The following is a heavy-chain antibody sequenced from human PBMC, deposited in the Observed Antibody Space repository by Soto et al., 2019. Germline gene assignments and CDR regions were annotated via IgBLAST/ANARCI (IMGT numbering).Heavy chain of an antibody. CDR1: GGSIRRGDYY. V-gene: IGHV4-30-4*01. D-gene: IGHD3-10*01. J-gene: IGHJ4*02. CDR3: ARERNWDYCHDY. Sequence: SETVSLACTVSGGSIRRGDYYWSRIRHPPGEGLEWIGYIYSGGSTYYNPSLKSRVTISVDTSKNQFSLKLSSVTAADTAVYYCARERNWDYCHDYWGQGIRDTVAS. CDR2: IYSGGST.